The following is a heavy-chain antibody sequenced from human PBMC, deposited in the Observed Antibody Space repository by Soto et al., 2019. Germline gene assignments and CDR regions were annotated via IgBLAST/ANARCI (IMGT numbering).Heavy chain of an antibody. CDR1: VGSLTISNHY. CDR3: ARASITLRLFMFHFDY. Sequence: SVTLCLTCAVCVGSLTISNHYGGWVRQPPGKGLECIGYIYYDGNTYYTPPLKSRVTMSLDTSKNQSSLRLNSVTAEDTAVYYCARASITLRLFMFHFDYWGQGTTVT. D-gene: IGHD3-10*02. CDR2: IYYDGNT. V-gene: IGHV4-39*01. J-gene: IGHJ4*02.